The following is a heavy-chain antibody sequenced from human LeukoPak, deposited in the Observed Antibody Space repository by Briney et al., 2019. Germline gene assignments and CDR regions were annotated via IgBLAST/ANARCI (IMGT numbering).Heavy chain of an antibody. V-gene: IGHV2-5*08. Sequence: TLSLTCTVSGGSISSYYWSWIRQPPGKALEWLALIYWDDDKRYSPSLKSRLTITKDTSKNQVVLTMTNMDPVDTATYYCAHCSHDLRFDYWGQGTLVTVSS. CDR3: AHCSHDLRFDY. CDR1: GGSISSYYW. CDR2: IYWDDDK. J-gene: IGHJ4*02.